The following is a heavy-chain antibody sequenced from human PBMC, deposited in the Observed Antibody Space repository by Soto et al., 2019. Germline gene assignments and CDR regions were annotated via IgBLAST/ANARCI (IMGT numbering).Heavy chain of an antibody. D-gene: IGHD1-7*01. J-gene: IGHJ6*03. CDR1: GGSVSSNSAA. CDR2: TYYRSRWYN. V-gene: IGHV6-1*01. CDR3: AGTTSHHWLYMDV. Sequence: PSQTLPLTCVSSGGSVSSNSAAWNWIRKSPSRGLEWLARTYYRSRWYNDYAVSVRSRITVNPDTSKNQFSLQLTSVTPEDTAVYYCAGTTSHHWLYMDVWGKGATVTVSS.